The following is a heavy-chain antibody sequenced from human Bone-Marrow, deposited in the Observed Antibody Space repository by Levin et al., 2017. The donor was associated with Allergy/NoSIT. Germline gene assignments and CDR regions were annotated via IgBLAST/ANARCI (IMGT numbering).Heavy chain of an antibody. CDR3: ARARGGYSYGLDNWFDP. CDR2: IYSGGTT. D-gene: IGHD5-18*01. CDR1: GFTVSGNY. J-gene: IGHJ5*02. V-gene: IGHV3-53*01. Sequence: LSLTCAVSGFTVSGNYMSWVRQAPGKGLEWVSLIYSGGTTFYADSVKGRFTISRDNSKNTVYLQMNSLRVEDTAIYYCARARGGYSYGLDNWFDPWGQGTLVTVSS.